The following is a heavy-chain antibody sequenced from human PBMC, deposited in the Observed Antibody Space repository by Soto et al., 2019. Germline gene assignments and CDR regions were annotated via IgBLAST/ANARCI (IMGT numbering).Heavy chain of an antibody. CDR2: IIPIFGTA. J-gene: IGHJ4*02. CDR1: GGNFTSDL. CDR3: ARDRF. V-gene: IGHV1-69*01. Sequence: QVQPVQSGAEVKKPGSSVKVSCKASGGNFTSDLIAWVRQAPGQGLEWMGGIIPIFGTANYAQKFLGRVTITADEATTTAYMELKSLRSEDTAVYYCARDRFWGQGTLVTVSS.